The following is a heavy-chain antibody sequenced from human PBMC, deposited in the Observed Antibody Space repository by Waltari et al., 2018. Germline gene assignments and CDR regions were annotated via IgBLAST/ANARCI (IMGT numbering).Heavy chain of an antibody. V-gene: IGHV4-59*01. Sequence: QVQLQESGPGLVKPSATLSPTCFVPGGSISSYYWSWHRQPPGKGLEWIGYISYSGNTNYTPSLKSRVTISVDTSKNQFSLSLSAVTAADTAVYYCARAGGFGSGSTTWGQGTLVTVSS. CDR1: GGSISSYY. CDR3: ARAGGFGSGSTT. CDR2: ISYSGNT. D-gene: IGHD3-10*01. J-gene: IGHJ5*02.